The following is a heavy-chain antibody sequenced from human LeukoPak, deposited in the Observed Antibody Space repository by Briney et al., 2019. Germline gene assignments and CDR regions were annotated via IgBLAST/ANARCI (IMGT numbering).Heavy chain of an antibody. J-gene: IGHJ4*02. CDR2: IYYSGST. Sequence: SETLSLTCTVSGGSISSYYWSWIRQPPGKGLEWIGYIYYSGSTNYNPSLKSRVTISVDTSKNQFSLKLSSVTAADTAVYYCARENRRWRSLGYWGQGTLVTVSS. CDR3: ARENRRWRSLGY. CDR1: GGSISSYY. V-gene: IGHV4-59*12. D-gene: IGHD5-24*01.